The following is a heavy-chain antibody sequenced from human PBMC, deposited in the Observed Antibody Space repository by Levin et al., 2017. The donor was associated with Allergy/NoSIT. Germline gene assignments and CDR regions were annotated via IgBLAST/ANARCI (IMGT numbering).Heavy chain of an antibody. CDR1: GGTFSSYA. J-gene: IGHJ3*02. Sequence: KISCKASGGTFSSYAISWVRQAPGQGLEWMGGIIPIFGTANYAQKFQGRVTITADKSTSTAYMELSSLRSEDTAVYYCNMVRGVIDAFDSWGQGRMVTVSS. CDR2: IIPIFGTA. V-gene: IGHV1-69*06. D-gene: IGHD3-10*01. CDR3: NMVRGVIDAFDS.